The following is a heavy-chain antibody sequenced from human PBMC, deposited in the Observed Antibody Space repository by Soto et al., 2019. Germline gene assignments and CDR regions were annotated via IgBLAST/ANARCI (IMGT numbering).Heavy chain of an antibody. V-gene: IGHV3-11*01. Sequence: GGALRLPCAASGFTLSDYYMSWIRHAPGKGLEWVSYISSSGSTIYYADSVKGRFTISRDNAKNSLYLQMNSLRAEDTAVYYCARDKKGYMDVWGRGTTVTVSS. CDR3: ARDKKGYMDV. CDR1: GFTLSDYY. CDR2: ISSSGSTI. J-gene: IGHJ6*03.